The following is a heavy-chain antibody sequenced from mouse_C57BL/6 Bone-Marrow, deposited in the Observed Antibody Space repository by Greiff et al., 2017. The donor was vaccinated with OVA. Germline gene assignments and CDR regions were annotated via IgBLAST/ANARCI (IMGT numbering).Heavy chain of an antibody. D-gene: IGHD1-1*01. Sequence: VKLVESGPGLVQPSQSLSITCTVSGFSLTSYGVHWVRQSPGKGLEWLGVIWSGGSTDYNAAFISRLSISKDNSKSQVFCKMNSLQADDTAIYYCARAQFITTVVYYYAMDYWGQGTSVTVSS. CDR2: IWSGGST. CDR1: GFSLTSYG. CDR3: ARAQFITTVVYYYAMDY. J-gene: IGHJ4*01. V-gene: IGHV2-2*01.